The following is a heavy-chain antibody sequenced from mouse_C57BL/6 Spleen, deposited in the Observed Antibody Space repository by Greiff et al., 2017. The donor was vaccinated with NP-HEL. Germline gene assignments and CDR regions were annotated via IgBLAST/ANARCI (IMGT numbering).Heavy chain of an antibody. D-gene: IGHD1-1*01. J-gene: IGHJ4*01. CDR1: GFTFSSYA. CDR3: TREGTTTDYYAMDY. V-gene: IGHV5-9-1*02. CDR2: ISSGGDYI. Sequence: DVMLVESGEGLVKPGGSLKLSCAASGFTFSSYAMSWVRQTPEKRLEWVAYISSGGDYIYYADTVKGRFTISRDNARNTLYLQMSSLKSEDTAMYYCTREGTTTDYYAMDYWGQGTSVTVSS.